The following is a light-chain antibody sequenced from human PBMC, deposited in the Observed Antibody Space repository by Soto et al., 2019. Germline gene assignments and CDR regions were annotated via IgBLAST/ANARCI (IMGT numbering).Light chain of an antibody. CDR1: QTIRSD. V-gene: IGKV1-5*01. Sequence: DIQMTQSPSSLSASVGDRVTITCRASQTIRSDLNWYQQKPGKAPKLLIYDASSLESGVPSRFSGSGSETEFTLTISSLQPDDFATYYCQHYNSYSEAFGQGTKVDIK. J-gene: IGKJ1*01. CDR2: DAS. CDR3: QHYNSYSEA.